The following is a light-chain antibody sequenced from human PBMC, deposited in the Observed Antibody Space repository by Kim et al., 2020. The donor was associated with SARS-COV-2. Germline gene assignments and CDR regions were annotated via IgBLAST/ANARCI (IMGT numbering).Light chain of an antibody. Sequence: PGESATLSCRASQRISVYVGWDQHKPGQAPRLLIYDASNRATGIPDRFSGSGSGTDFTLTISSLEPEDFAIYYCQQRNNWPPAVTFGGGTKVDIK. J-gene: IGKJ4*01. CDR2: DAS. CDR3: QQRNNWPPAVT. V-gene: IGKV3-11*01. CDR1: QRISVY.